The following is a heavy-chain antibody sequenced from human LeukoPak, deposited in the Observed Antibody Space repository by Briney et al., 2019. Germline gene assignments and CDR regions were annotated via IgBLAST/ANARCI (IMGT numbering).Heavy chain of an antibody. CDR3: TRDPISSWYVPKFDY. Sequence: PGGSLRLSCTASGFTFGDYAMSWFRQAPGKGLEWVGFIRSKAYGGTTEYAASVKGRFIISRDDSKSIAYLQMNSLKTEDTAVYYCTRDPISSWYVPKFDYWGQGTLVTVSS. V-gene: IGHV3-49*03. CDR1: GFTFGDYA. CDR2: IRSKAYGGTT. D-gene: IGHD6-13*01. J-gene: IGHJ4*02.